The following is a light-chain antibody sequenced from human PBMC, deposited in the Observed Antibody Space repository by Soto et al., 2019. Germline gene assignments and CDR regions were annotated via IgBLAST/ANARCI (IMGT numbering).Light chain of an antibody. J-gene: IGLJ3*02. CDR2: DVI. Sequence: QSALTQPASVSACPGQSITISCTGTSSDIGGYNSVSWYQQHLGKAPQLIIYDVINRPSGVSHRFSGSKSGNTASLTISGLQAEDEADYYCSSFTTSSTLVFGGGTKVTVL. V-gene: IGLV2-14*03. CDR3: SSFTTSSTLV. CDR1: SSDIGGYNS.